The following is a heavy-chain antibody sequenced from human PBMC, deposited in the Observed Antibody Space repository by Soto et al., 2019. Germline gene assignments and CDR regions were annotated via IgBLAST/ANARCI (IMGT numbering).Heavy chain of an antibody. CDR1: GDTFSSYS. Sequence: GASVKVSCKASGDTFSSYSFSWVRQVPGQGLEWMGRIIPILGIANYAQKFQGRVTITADKSTSTAYMELSSLRSEDTAVYYCARDPGYSSSRTTFQHWGQGTLVTVSS. CDR3: ARDPGYSSSRTTFQH. CDR2: IIPILGIA. D-gene: IGHD6-13*01. J-gene: IGHJ1*01. V-gene: IGHV1-69*04.